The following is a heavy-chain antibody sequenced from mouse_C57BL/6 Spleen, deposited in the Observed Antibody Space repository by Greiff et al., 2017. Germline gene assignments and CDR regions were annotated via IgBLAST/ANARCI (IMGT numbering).Heavy chain of an antibody. CDR1: GYTFTSYW. D-gene: IGHD3-2*02. CDR3: ARGPSGYSYYAIDY. J-gene: IGHJ4*01. V-gene: IGHV1-50*01. CDR2: IDPSDSYT. Sequence: QVQLQQPGAELVKPGASVKLSCKASGYTFTSYWMQWVKQRPGQGLEWIGEIDPSDSYTNYNQKFKGKATLTVDTSSSTAYMQLSSLTSEDSAVYYCARGPSGYSYYAIDYWGQGTSVTVSS.